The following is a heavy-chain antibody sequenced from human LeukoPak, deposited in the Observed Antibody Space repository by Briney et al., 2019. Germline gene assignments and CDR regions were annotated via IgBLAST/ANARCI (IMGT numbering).Heavy chain of an antibody. D-gene: IGHD2-2*01. CDR1: GGSISSYY. J-gene: IGHJ4*02. Sequence: PSETLPLTCTVSGGSISSYYWSWIRQHPGKGLEWIGYIYHSGSTYYNPSLKSRVTISVDRSKNQFSLKLSSVTAADTAVYYCARDRSRGYFDYWGQGTLVTVSS. V-gene: IGHV4-59*12. CDR2: IYHSGST. CDR3: ARDRSRGYFDY.